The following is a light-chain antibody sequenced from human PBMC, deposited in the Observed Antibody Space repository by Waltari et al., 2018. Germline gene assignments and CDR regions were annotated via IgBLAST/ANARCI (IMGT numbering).Light chain of an antibody. CDR1: ALAEKF. Sequence: SYELKQPPSVSVSPGQTARITCSGNALAEKFAYWYQQKADQAPLLVIDEDTKRTSGIPERYSGARSGTVATLTISGAQVEDEADYYGYSTDSSGDHWVFGGGTRVTVL. J-gene: IGLJ3*02. CDR2: EDT. V-gene: IGLV3-10*01. CDR3: YSTDSSGDHWV.